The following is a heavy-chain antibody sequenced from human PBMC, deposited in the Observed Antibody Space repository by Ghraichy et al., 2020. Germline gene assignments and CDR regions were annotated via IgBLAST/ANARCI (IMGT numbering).Heavy chain of an antibody. CDR1: GYTLTELS. CDR2: FDPEDGET. J-gene: IGHJ5*02. V-gene: IGHV1-24*01. CDR3: ATAPRGEEVPAAMSDRGGWFDP. D-gene: IGHD2-2*01. Sequence: ASVKVSCKVSGYTLTELSMHWVRQAPGKGLEWMRGFDPEDGETIYAQKFQGRVTMTEDTSTDTAYMELSSLRSEDTAVYYCATAPRGEEVPAAMSDRGGWFDPGGQGTLVTVSS.